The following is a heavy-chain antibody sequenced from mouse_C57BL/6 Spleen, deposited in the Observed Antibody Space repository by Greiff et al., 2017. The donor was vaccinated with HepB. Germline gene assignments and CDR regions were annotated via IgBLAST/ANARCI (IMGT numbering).Heavy chain of an antibody. V-gene: IGHV5-17*01. CDR1: GFTFSDYG. D-gene: IGHD1-1*01. J-gene: IGHJ2*01. CDR2: ISSGSSTI. Sequence: EVMLVESGGGLVKPGGSLKLSCAASGFTFSDYGMHWVRQAPEKGLEWVAYISSGSSTIYYADTVKGRFTISRDNAKNTLFLQMTSLRSEDTAMYYCARPPVEGLYFDYWGQGTTLTVSS. CDR3: ARPPVEGLYFDY.